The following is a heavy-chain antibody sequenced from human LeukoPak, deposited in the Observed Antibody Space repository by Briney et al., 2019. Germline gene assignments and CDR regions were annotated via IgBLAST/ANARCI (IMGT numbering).Heavy chain of an antibody. CDR3: AKDLSYYGSGSYYNVRDYYYGMDV. D-gene: IGHD3-10*01. CDR2: ISGSGGST. J-gene: IGHJ6*02. Sequence: GGSLRLSCAASGFTFSSYAMSWVRQAPGKGLEWVSAISGSGGSTYYADSVKGRFTISRDNSKNTLYLQMNSLRAEDTAVYYCAKDLSYYGSGSYYNVRDYYYGMDVWGQGTTVTVSS. V-gene: IGHV3-23*01. CDR1: GFTFSSYA.